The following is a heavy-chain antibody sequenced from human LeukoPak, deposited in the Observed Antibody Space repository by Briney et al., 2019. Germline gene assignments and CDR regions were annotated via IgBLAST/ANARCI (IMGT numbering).Heavy chain of an antibody. Sequence: ETLSLTCTVSGGSISSSTYHWGWVRQAPGKGLEWVSSISGSSSYIYDADSVKGRFTISRDNAKNSLYLQMNSLRAEDTAVYYCARRATTERGHSYGLDYWGQGTLVTVSS. D-gene: IGHD5-18*01. CDR1: GGSISSSTYH. V-gene: IGHV3-21*01. CDR3: ARRATTERGHSYGLDY. CDR2: ISGSSSYI. J-gene: IGHJ4*02.